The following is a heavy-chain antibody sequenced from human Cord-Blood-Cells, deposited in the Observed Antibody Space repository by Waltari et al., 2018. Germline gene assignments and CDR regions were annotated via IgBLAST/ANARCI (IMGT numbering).Heavy chain of an antibody. CDR3: ARVKANWGPYFDY. Sequence: QVQLVQSGAEVKKPGASVKVSCKASGYTFTGYYMHWVRQAPGQGLEWMGRINPNSGDTNYAQKFQGRVTMTRDTSISTAYMELSRLRSDDTAVYYCARVKANWGPYFDYWGQGTLVTVSS. D-gene: IGHD7-27*01. J-gene: IGHJ4*02. CDR1: GYTFTGYY. V-gene: IGHV1-2*06. CDR2: INPNSGDT.